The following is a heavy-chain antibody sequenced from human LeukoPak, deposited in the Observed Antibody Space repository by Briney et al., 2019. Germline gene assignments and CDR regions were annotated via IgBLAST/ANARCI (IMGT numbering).Heavy chain of an antibody. CDR1: GFRLRAYD. Sequence: GGSLTLSCAASGFRLRAYDLIWVRQAPGKGLDWVSIINGGGDIMMYEDSVKGRLTISRDNSKNTFYLQMNSLRVEDTAVYYCAMRDRGYGLDIWGQGTMVTVSS. J-gene: IGHJ3*02. D-gene: IGHD3-10*01. CDR2: INGGGDIM. CDR3: AMRDRGYGLDI. V-gene: IGHV3-23*01.